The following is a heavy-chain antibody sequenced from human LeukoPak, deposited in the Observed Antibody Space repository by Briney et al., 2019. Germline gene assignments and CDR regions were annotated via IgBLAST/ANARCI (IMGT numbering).Heavy chain of an antibody. V-gene: IGHV4-39*07. Sequence: SETLSLTCAVYGGSFSSYYWGWIRQPPGKGLEWIGSIYYSGSTYYNPSLKSRVTISVDTSKNQFSLKLSSVTAADTAVYYCARVGSGHSTVVTPGDAFDIWGQGTMVTVSS. CDR1: GGSFSSYY. D-gene: IGHD4-23*01. CDR3: ARVGSGHSTVVTPGDAFDI. J-gene: IGHJ3*02. CDR2: IYYSGST.